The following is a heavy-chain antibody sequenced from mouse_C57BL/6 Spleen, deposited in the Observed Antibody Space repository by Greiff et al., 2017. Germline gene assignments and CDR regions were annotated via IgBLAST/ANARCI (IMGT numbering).Heavy chain of an antibody. CDR2: ISSGGSYT. J-gene: IGHJ2*01. V-gene: IGHV5-6*01. Sequence: EVQLVESGGDLVKPGGSLKLSCAASGFTFSSYGMSWVRQTPDKRLEWVATISSGGSYTYYPDSVKGRFTISSENAKNTLYLQMRSLKSEDTAMYYWARHPYGSSPCFDYWGQGTTLTVSS. D-gene: IGHD1-1*01. CDR1: GFTFSSYG. CDR3: ARHPYGSSPCFDY.